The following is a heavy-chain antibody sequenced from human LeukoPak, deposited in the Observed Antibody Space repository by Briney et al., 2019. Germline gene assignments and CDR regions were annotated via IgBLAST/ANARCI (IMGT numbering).Heavy chain of an antibody. Sequence: ASVKVSCKVSGYTFTSYGISWVRQAPGQGLEWMGWISAYNGNTNYAQKLQGRVSMTTDTSTSTAYMELRSLRSDDTAVYYCARDYYDSSGYYSPDYWGQGTLVTVSS. CDR3: ARDYYDSSGYYSPDY. J-gene: IGHJ4*02. D-gene: IGHD3-22*01. V-gene: IGHV1-18*01. CDR1: GYTFTSYG. CDR2: ISAYNGNT.